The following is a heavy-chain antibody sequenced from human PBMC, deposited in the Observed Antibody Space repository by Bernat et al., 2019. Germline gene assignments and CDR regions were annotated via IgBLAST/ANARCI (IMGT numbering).Heavy chain of an antibody. V-gene: IGHV3-23*01. J-gene: IGHJ4*02. CDR3: AKYLNYDILTGYPPADY. D-gene: IGHD3-9*01. Sequence: EVQLLESGGGLVQPGGSLRLSCAASGFTFSNYAMSWVRQAPGKGLEWVSGITGSGGFTPYADSVSGRFTISRDNSKNTLYLQMNSLRAEDTAVYYCAKYLNYDILTGYPPADYWGQGTLVTVSS. CDR1: GFTFSNYA. CDR2: ITGSGGFT.